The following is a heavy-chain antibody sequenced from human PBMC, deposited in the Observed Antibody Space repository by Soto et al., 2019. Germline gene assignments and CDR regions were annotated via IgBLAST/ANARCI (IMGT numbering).Heavy chain of an antibody. CDR3: ERLSRTAGNWALDY. Sequence: SQTLSLTCTVSGASISSYYRSWIPQPPGKGLEWIGYIYYSGRTNYNPSPKSRVTISVDTSKNQFSLKVSSVPATDTAVYYCERLSRTAGNWALDYWGQGTLVTVSS. CDR1: GASISSYY. D-gene: IGHD6-13*01. J-gene: IGHJ4*02. CDR2: IYYSGRT. V-gene: IGHV4-59*01.